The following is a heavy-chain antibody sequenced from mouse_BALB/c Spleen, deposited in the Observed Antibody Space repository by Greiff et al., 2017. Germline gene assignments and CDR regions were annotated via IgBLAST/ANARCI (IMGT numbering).Heavy chain of an antibody. J-gene: IGHJ4*01. CDR2: ISSGGSYT. CDR3: ARGEGYYDAMDY. CDR1: GFTFSSYT. V-gene: IGHV5-6-4*01. Sequence: EVKVVESGGGLVKPGGSLKLSCAASGFTFSSYTMSWVRQTPEKRLEWVATISSGGSYTYYPDSVKGRFTISRDNSKNTLYLQMSSLKAEDTAMDYCARGEGYYDAMDYWGQGTSVTVSS.